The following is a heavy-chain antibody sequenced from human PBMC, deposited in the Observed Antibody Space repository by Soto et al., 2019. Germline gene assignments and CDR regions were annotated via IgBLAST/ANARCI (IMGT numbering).Heavy chain of an antibody. J-gene: IGHJ5*02. D-gene: IGHD3-22*01. CDR2: IYYSGST. CDR1: GGSISSSSYY. CDR3: ASLGSGYKGFDP. V-gene: IGHV4-39*01. Sequence: PSETLSLTCTVSGGSISSSSYYWGWIRQPPGKGLEWIGSIYYSGSTYYNPSLKSRVTISVDTSKNQFSLKLSSVTAADTAVYYCASLGSGYKGFDPWGQGTLVTVSS.